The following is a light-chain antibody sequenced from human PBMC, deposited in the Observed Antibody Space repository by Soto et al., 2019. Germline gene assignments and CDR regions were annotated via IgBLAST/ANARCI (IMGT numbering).Light chain of an antibody. CDR2: VAS. J-gene: IGKJ3*01. CDR3: QQTFSTLT. Sequence: IQMTQSPSSLSASIGDRVTITCRASQTISNHLAWYQQKPGKPPQLLTSVASRLQNGVPSRFSGSGSGTDFTLTISSLQPEDFGTYYCQQTFSTLTFGPGTKVDI. V-gene: IGKV1-39*01. CDR1: QTISNH.